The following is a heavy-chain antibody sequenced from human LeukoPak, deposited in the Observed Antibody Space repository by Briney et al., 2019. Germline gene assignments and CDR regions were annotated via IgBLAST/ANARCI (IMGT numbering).Heavy chain of an antibody. CDR1: GFTFNSYE. V-gene: IGHV3-48*03. CDR3: ARDGVVNSLDY. D-gene: IGHD2-21*01. CDR2: ISSSGGSI. Sequence: GGSLRLSCAASGFTFNSYEMNWVRQAPGKGPEWISYISSSGGSIYYTDSVKGRFTISRDNPKNSLYLQMNSPRAEDTAIYYCARDGVVNSLDYWGQGTLVTVSS. J-gene: IGHJ4*02.